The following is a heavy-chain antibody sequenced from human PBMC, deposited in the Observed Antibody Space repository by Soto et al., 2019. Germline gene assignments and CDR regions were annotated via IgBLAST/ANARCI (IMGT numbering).Heavy chain of an antibody. V-gene: IGHV4-39*01. J-gene: IGHJ4*02. D-gene: IGHD5-18*01. CDR1: GGSISSSSSH. Sequence: SETLSLTCTVSGGSISSSSSHWGWIRQPPGKGLEWIGSIYYNGNTFYNPSLKSRVTISVDTSKSQFSLNLSSVTAADTAVYFCARRVDTDVVPKEVFDYRGQGTLXTVSS. CDR2: IYYNGNT. CDR3: ARRVDTDVVPKEVFDY.